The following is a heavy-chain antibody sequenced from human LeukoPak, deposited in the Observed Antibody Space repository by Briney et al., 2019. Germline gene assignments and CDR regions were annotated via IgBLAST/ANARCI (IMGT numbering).Heavy chain of an antibody. D-gene: IGHD4-23*01. CDR1: GGSISSSSYY. CDR2: IYYTGTT. V-gene: IGHV4-39*07. CDR3: ASRRKTTVVTYLGY. J-gene: IGHJ4*02. Sequence: SETLSLTCTVSGGSISSSSYYWGWIRQPPGKGLEWIGNIYYTGTTYYNPSLKSRVTISVDTSKNQFSLKLSSVTAADTAVYYCASRRKTTVVTYLGYWGQGTLVTVSS.